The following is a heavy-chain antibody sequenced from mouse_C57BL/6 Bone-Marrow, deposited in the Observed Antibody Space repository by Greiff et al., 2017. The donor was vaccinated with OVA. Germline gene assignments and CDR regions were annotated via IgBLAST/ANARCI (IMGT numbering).Heavy chain of an antibody. V-gene: IGHV2-2*01. CDR3: ARKGLYYSNYGFAY. D-gene: IGHD2-5*01. J-gene: IGHJ3*01. CDR1: GFSLTSYG. CDR2: IWSGGST. Sequence: VQVVESGPGLVQPSQSLSITCTVSGFSLTSYGVHWVRQSPGKGLEWLGVIWSGGSTDYNAAFISRLSISKDNSKSQVFFKMNSLQADDTAIYYCARKGLYYSNYGFAYWGQGTLVTVSA.